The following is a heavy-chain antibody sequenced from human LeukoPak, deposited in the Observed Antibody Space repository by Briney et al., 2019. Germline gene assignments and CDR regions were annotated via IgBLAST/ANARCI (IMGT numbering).Heavy chain of an antibody. CDR1: GFTFSSYA. CDR3: VKAEGYDILTGLDY. V-gene: IGHV3-23*01. D-gene: IGHD3-9*01. CDR2: ISGSGGST. J-gene: IGHJ4*02. Sequence: PGGSLRLSCAASGFTFSSYAMTWVRQAPGKGLEWVSAISGSGGSTYYADSVKGRFTISRDNSKNTLYLQMNSLRTEDTAVYYCVKAEGYDILTGLDYWGQGTLVTVSS.